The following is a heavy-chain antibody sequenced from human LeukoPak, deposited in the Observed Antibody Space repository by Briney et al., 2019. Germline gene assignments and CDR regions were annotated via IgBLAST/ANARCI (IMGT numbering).Heavy chain of an antibody. J-gene: IGHJ5*02. CDR3: ARDWLGWFDP. D-gene: IGHD6-19*01. CDR2: IYSGGST. Sequence: GGSLRLSCAASGFTVSSNYMSWVRQAPGKGLEWVSVIYSGGSTYYAESVKGRFTISRDNSKNTLYLQMNSLRADDTAVYYCARDWLGWFDPWGQGTLVTVSS. CDR1: GFTVSSNY. V-gene: IGHV3-53*01.